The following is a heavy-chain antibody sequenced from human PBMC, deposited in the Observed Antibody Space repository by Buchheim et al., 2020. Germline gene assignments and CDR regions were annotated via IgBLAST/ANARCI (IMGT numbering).Heavy chain of an antibody. V-gene: IGHV4-30-4*01. D-gene: IGHD6-13*01. CDR3: ARAISGGSSSWPQKEFDY. CDR1: GGSISSGDYY. Sequence: QVQLQESGPGLVKPSQTLSLTCTVSGGSISSGDYYWSWIRQPPGKGLEWIGYIYYRGSTYYNPSLKSRVTISVDTSNNQFSLKLSSVTAADTAVYYCARAISGGSSSWPQKEFDYWGQGTL. CDR2: IYYRGST. J-gene: IGHJ4*02.